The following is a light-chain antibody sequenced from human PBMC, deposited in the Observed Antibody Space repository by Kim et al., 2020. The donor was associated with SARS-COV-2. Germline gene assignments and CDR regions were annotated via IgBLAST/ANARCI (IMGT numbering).Light chain of an antibody. J-gene: IGLJ2*01. CDR2: QDA. V-gene: IGLV3-1*01. Sequence: VSSGQTASITGSGEKVGEKYVSWYHRRPGQSPVLGIYQDAKRPPGIPERFSGSNSGNTATLTISGTQAMDEADYYCQAWGSSTVVFGGGTQLTVL. CDR3: QAWGSSTVV. CDR1: KVGEKY.